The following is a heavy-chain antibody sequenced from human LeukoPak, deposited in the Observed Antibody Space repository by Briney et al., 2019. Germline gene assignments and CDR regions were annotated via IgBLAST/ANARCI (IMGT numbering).Heavy chain of an antibody. D-gene: IGHD1-26*01. Sequence: ASVKVSCKASGYTFTSYGISWVRQAPGQGLEWMGWVSAYNGNTNYAQKLQGRVTMTTDTSTSTAYMELRSLRSDDTAVYYCARGSSGSYYYYGMDVWGQGTTVTVSS. CDR2: VSAYNGNT. J-gene: IGHJ6*02. CDR3: ARGSSGSYYYYGMDV. CDR1: GYTFTSYG. V-gene: IGHV1-18*01.